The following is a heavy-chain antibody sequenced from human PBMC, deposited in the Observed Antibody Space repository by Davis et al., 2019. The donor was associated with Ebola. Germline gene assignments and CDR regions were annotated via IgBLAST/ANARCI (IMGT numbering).Heavy chain of an antibody. CDR2: INPSGGST. D-gene: IGHD5-12*01. V-gene: IGHV1-46*01. J-gene: IGHJ4*02. Sequence: ASVKVSCKASGYTFTSYYMHWVRQAPGQGLEWMGIINPSGGSTSYAQKFQGRVTMTRDTSTSTVYMELSSLRSEDTAVYYCARDDGPDIVATTHFDYWGQGTLVTVSS. CDR3: ARDDGPDIVATTHFDY. CDR1: GYTFTSYY.